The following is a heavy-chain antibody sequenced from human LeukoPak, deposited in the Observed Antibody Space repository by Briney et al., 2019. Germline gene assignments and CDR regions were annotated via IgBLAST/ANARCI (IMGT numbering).Heavy chain of an antibody. V-gene: IGHV3-15*01. CDR3: TTGITMVRGVSN. CDR2: IKSKTDGGTT. Sequence: PGGSLRLSCAASGFTFSNAWMSWVRQAPGKGLEWVGRIKSKTDGGTTDYAAPVKGRFTISRDDSKNTLYLQMNSLKTEDTAVYYCTTGITMVRGVSNWGQGTLVTVSS. CDR1: GFTFSNAW. D-gene: IGHD3-10*01. J-gene: IGHJ4*02.